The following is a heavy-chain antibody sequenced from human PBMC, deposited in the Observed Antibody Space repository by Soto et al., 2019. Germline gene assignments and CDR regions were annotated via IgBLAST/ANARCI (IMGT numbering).Heavy chain of an antibody. CDR3: ATDGNNGNNWFDP. CDR1: GHTLAELS. Sequence: QVRLVQSGAEVKKPGASVKVSCKVYGHTLAELSMNWVRQAHGKGLEWMGGFDPGNGQKFYAQKFQGRVIMTGDTSTETAYMELSSLRSEDTAVYYCATDGNNGNNWFDPWGQGTQVTVS. D-gene: IGHD1-20*01. CDR2: FDPGNGQK. J-gene: IGHJ5*02. V-gene: IGHV1-24*01.